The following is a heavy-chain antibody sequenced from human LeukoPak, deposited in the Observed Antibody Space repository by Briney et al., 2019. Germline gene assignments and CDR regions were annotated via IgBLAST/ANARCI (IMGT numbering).Heavy chain of an antibody. J-gene: IGHJ4*02. CDR3: ATFYSSSSLIFDY. V-gene: IGHV1-69*04. CDR1: GGTFSSYA. D-gene: IGHD6-13*01. CDR2: IIPILGIA. Sequence: GASVKVSCKASGGTFSSYAISWVRQAPGQGLEWMGRIIPILGIANYAQKFQGRVTMTEDTSTDTAYMELSSLRSEDTAVYYCATFYSSSSLIFDYWGQGTLVTVSS.